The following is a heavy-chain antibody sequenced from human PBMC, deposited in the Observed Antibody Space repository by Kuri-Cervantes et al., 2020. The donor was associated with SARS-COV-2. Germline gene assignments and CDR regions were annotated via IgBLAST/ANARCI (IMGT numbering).Heavy chain of an antibody. V-gene: IGHV3-23*01. CDR2: VSGSGGST. CDR1: GFTFSSYA. D-gene: IGHD3-3*01. J-gene: IGHJ4*02. Sequence: GESLKISCTASGFTFSSYAMSWVRQAPGKGLEWVSTVSGSGGSTYYADSVKGRFTISRDNSKNTLYLQVISLRAEDTALYYCAKDYFSDTSNYFGYWGQGALVTVSS. CDR3: AKDYFSDTSNYFGY.